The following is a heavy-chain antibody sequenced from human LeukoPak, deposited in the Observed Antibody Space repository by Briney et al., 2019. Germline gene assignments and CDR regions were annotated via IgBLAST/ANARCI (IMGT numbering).Heavy chain of an antibody. CDR2: IYSGGTT. V-gene: IGHV3-53*04. D-gene: IGHD5-24*01. CDR3: ARGDGYNYFDY. Sequence: GGSLRLSCAAPGFTVSTNCMTWVRQAPGKGLEWVSTIYSGGTTYYADSVMGRFTISRHNSRNTLYLQMNSLRAEDTAVYYCARGDGYNYFDYWGQGTLVTVSS. J-gene: IGHJ4*02. CDR1: GFTVSTNC.